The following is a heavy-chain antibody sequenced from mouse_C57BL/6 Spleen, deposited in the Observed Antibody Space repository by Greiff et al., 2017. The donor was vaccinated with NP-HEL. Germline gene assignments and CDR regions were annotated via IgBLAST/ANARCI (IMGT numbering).Heavy chain of an antibody. Sequence: VQLQESGAELARPGASVKLSCKASGYTFTSYGISWVKQRTGQGLEWIGEIYPRSGNTYYNEKFKGKATLTADKSSSTAYMELRSLTSEDSAVYCCAPAYYSDFPGFAYWGQGTLVTVSA. CDR3: APAYYSDFPGFAY. CDR1: GYTFTSYG. V-gene: IGHV1-81*01. J-gene: IGHJ3*01. D-gene: IGHD2-12*01. CDR2: IYPRSGNT.